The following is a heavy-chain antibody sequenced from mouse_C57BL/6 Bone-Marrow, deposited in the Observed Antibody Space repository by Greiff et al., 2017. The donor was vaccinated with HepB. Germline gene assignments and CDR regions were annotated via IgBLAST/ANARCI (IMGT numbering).Heavy chain of an antibody. Sequence: QVQLQQPGAELVKPGASVKLSCKASGYTFTSYWMHWVKQRPGQGLEWIGMIHPNSGSTNYNEKFKSKATLTVDKASSTAYMQLSSLTSEDSAVYYCARRGLSSPLWYFEVWGTGTTVTVSS. V-gene: IGHV1-64*01. CDR2: IHPNSGST. CDR1: GYTFTSYW. D-gene: IGHD1-1*02. J-gene: IGHJ1*03. CDR3: ARRGLSSPLWYFEV.